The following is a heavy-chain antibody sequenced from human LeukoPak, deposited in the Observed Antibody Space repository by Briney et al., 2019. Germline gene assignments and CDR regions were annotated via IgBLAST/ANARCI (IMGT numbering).Heavy chain of an antibody. J-gene: IGHJ4*02. CDR1: GCTFSSYA. V-gene: IGHV1-69*04. D-gene: IGHD2-2*01. CDR2: TIAILGIA. CDR3: ARVERGEGVPAAFLDY. Sequence: SSVKVSCKASGCTFSSYAISWVRQAPGPGLEWMGRTIAILGIANYAQKFQGRVTITANNSTSTAYMELGSLRSEDTAVHYCARVERGEGVPAAFLDYWGQGTLVTVSS.